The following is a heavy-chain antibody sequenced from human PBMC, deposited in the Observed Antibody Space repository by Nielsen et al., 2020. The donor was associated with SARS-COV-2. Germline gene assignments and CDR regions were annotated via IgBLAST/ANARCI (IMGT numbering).Heavy chain of an antibody. Sequence: GESLKISCAASGFTFSSYSMNWVRQAPGKGLEWVSSISSRGEFSFYADSLKGRFTISRDSAKNALYLQMNSLRPEDTAVYYCASGVDYLDFWGQGTLVTVSS. CDR3: ASGVDYLDF. D-gene: IGHD2-8*01. CDR1: GFTFSSYS. CDR2: ISSRGEFS. J-gene: IGHJ4*02. V-gene: IGHV3-21*06.